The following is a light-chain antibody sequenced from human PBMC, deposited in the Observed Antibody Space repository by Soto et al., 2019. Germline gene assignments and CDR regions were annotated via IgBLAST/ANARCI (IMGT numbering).Light chain of an antibody. Sequence: QSVLTQPASVSGSPGQSITISCTGTSSDVGDYNYVSWYQQHPGKAPKLMIYDVSNRPSGVSNRFSGSKSGNTASLTISGLQAEDEADYYCSSYTSNSTVVFGGGTQLTVL. J-gene: IGLJ2*01. CDR1: SSDVGDYNY. CDR3: SSYTSNSTVV. V-gene: IGLV2-14*01. CDR2: DVS.